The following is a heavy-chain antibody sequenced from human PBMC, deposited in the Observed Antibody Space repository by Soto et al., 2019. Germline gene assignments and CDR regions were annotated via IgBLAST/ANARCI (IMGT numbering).Heavy chain of an antibody. V-gene: IGHV3-21*01. CDR3: ERDPRTTSKDFWFDP. CDR1: GFTFSSYS. D-gene: IGHD1-26*01. Sequence: GSLRLACSASGFTFSSYSMNWVRQAAGKGLEWVSSISSSSSYIYYADSVKGRFTISRDNAKNSLYLQMNSLRAEDTAVYYCERDPRTTSKDFWFDPWGQGTLVTVSS. CDR2: ISSSSSYI. J-gene: IGHJ5*02.